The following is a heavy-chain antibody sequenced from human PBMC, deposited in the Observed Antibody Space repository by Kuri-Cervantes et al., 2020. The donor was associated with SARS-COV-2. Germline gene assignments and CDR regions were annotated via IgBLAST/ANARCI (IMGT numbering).Heavy chain of an antibody. CDR3: ASIVTGDSSGYY. J-gene: IGHJ4*02. V-gene: IGHV3-53*01. CDR2: IYSGGST. Sequence: GESLKISCAASGSTVSSNYMSWVRQAPGKGLEWVSVIYSGGSTYYADSVKGRFTISRDNSKNTLYLQMNSLRAEDTAVYYCASIVTGDSSGYYWGQGTLVTVSS. D-gene: IGHD3-22*01. CDR1: GSTVSSNY.